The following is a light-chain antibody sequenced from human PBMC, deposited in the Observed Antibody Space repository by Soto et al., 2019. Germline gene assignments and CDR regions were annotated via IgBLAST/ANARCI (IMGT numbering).Light chain of an antibody. Sequence: EIVITHYPYSLTVSLAESATLDFXSSQRVLYMSNHKNSLGWYQXTTXTPPTLXXNRASTRESGVHDRFSGSGSWTNFTLTISSLQAEDVAVYYCQQYYNTPWTFGQGTRLEI. J-gene: IGKJ5*01. V-gene: IGKV4-1*01. CDR2: RAS. CDR1: QRVLYMSNHKNS. CDR3: QQYYNTPWT.